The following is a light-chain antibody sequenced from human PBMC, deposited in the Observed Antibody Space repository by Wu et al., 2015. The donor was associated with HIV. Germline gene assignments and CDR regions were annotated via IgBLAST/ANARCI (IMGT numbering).Light chain of an antibody. Sequence: DIQMTQSPFTLSASVGDRVTITCRASQNIDIYLAWFQQKPGKAPNLLIYKASNLESGVPSRFSGSGSGTEFTLTISSLQPDDFAAYYCQQSYSTLGTFGQGTKVEIK. CDR3: QQSYSTLGT. CDR1: QNIDIY. CDR2: KAS. J-gene: IGKJ1*01. V-gene: IGKV1-5*03.